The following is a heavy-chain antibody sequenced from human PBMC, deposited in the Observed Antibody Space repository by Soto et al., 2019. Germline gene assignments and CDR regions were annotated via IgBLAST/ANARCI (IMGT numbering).Heavy chain of an antibody. CDR1: GGSISSSNW. D-gene: IGHD6-13*01. V-gene: IGHV4-4*02. CDR3: ARDNLYSSSWSLYYYYGMDV. CDR2: IYHSGST. Sequence: SETLSLTCAVSGGSISSSNWWSWVRQPPGKGLEWIGEIYHSGSTNYNPSLKSRVTISVDKSKNQFSLKLSSVTAADTAVYYCARDNLYSSSWSLYYYYGMDVWGQGTTVTVSS. J-gene: IGHJ6*02.